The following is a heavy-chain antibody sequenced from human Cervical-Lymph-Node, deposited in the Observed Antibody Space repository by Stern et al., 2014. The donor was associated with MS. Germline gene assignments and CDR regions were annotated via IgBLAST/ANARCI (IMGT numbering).Heavy chain of an antibody. CDR3: ARDDTDRTANYYAMDV. D-gene: IGHD1-14*01. V-gene: IGHV1-69*09. Sequence: QLVQSGAEVKKPGSSVKVSCKASGDTFNSYSINWVRQAPGQRLEWMGRIIPVLGRPKYGQKFQGRVTISADKSTSTVNMEVSSLRSEDTAVYYCARDDTDRTANYYAMDVWGQGTTVIVSS. J-gene: IGHJ6*02. CDR1: GDTFNSYS. CDR2: IIPVLGRP.